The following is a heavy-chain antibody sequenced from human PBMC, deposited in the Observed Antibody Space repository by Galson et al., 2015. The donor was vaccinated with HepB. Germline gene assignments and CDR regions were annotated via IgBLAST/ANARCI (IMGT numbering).Heavy chain of an antibody. D-gene: IGHD6-19*01. CDR2: MSSSGSII. J-gene: IGHJ4*02. Sequence: SLRLSCAASGFTFSDYFMSWIRQAPGKGLEWLSYMSSSGSIIYYADSVKGRSTISRDNAKKSLYLQMNSLRAEDTAVYYCARERLGPPDYWGQGTLVTVSS. V-gene: IGHV3-11*01. CDR3: ARERLGPPDY. CDR1: GFTFSDYF.